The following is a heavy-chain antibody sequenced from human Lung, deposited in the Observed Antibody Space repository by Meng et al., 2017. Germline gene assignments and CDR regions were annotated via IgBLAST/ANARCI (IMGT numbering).Heavy chain of an antibody. J-gene: IGHJ4*02. CDR2: INHSGST. V-gene: IGHV4-34*04. CDR3: ARGPTTMAHDFDY. Sequence: VQPQPGGAGLLKPSDTLSLTCVVSGGSFSDYDWSLIRQPPGKGLELIGEINHSGSTNHNPSLESRATISVDTSQNNLSLKLSSVTAADSAVYYCARGPTTMAHDFDYWGQGTLVTVSS. D-gene: IGHD4-11*01. CDR1: GGSFSDYD.